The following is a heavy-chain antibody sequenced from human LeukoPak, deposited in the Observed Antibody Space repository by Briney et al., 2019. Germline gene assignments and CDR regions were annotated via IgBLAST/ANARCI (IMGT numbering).Heavy chain of an antibody. D-gene: IGHD3-22*01. V-gene: IGHV1-3*01. CDR1: GYTFTSYA. CDR3: ARGSGYYYVSHINH. J-gene: IGHJ4*02. Sequence: ASVKVSCKASGYTFTSYAVHWVRQAPGQRLEWMGWINAGNGNTKYSQKFQGRVTITRDTSASTAYMELSSLRSEDTAVYYCARGSGYYYVSHINHWGQGTLVTVSS. CDR2: INAGNGNT.